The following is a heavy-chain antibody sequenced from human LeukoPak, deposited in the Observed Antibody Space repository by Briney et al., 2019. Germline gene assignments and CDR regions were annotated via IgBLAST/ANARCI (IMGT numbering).Heavy chain of an antibody. J-gene: IGHJ4*02. Sequence: PGGSLRLSCAASGFTFSSYWMHWVRQAPGKGLVWVSRINSDGSDTGYADSVKGRFTISRDNSKNTLYLQMNSLRAEDTAVYYCARGEQWLTTTDIDYWGQGTLVTVSS. CDR1: GFTFSSYW. CDR2: INSDGSDT. V-gene: IGHV3-74*01. CDR3: ARGEQWLTTTDIDY. D-gene: IGHD6-19*01.